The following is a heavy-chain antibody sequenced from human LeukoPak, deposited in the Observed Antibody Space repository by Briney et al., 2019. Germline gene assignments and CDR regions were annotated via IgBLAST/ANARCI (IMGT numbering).Heavy chain of an antibody. J-gene: IGHJ4*02. Sequence: GGSLRLSCAASGFTFSNAWMSWVRQAPGKGLEWVGRIKSKTDGGTTDYAAPVKGRFTISRDDSKNTLYLQMNSLKTEDTAVYYCTTTAPIFSGYDMIAFDYWGPGTLVTVSS. CDR1: GFTFSNAW. CDR3: TTTAPIFSGYDMIAFDY. CDR2: IKSKTDGGTT. V-gene: IGHV3-15*01. D-gene: IGHD5-12*01.